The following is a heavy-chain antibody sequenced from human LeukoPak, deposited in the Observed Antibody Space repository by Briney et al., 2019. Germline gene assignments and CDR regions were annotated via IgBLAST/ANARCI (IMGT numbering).Heavy chain of an antibody. V-gene: IGHV4-61*02. CDR3: ARRGRVGTMVRGVINDWYFDL. D-gene: IGHD3-10*01. CDR1: GGSISSGSYY. Sequence: SETLSLTCTVSGGSISSGSYYWSWIRQPAGKGLEWIGRIYTSGSTNYNPSLKSRVTISVDTSKNQFSLKLSSVTAADTAVYYCARRGRVGTMVRGVINDWYFDLWGRGTLVTVSS. J-gene: IGHJ2*01. CDR2: IYTSGST.